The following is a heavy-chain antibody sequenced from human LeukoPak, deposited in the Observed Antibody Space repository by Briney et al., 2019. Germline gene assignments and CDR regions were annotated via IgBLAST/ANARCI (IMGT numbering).Heavy chain of an antibody. CDR3: ARGPSITMIVVAHWFDP. CDR1: GYTFTGYY. D-gene: IGHD3-22*01. CDR2: INPNSGGT. V-gene: IGHV1-2*02. Sequence: ASVKVSCKASGYTFTGYYMHWVRQAPGQGLEWMGWINPNSGGTNYAQKFQGRVTMTRDTSISTAYMELSRLGSDDTAVYYCARGPSITMIVVAHWFDPWGQGTLVTVSS. J-gene: IGHJ5*02.